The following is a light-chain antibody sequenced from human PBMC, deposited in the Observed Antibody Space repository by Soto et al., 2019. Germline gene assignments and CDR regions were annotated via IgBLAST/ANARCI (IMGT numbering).Light chain of an antibody. V-gene: IGLV2-8*01. Sequence: QSALTQPPSASGSPGQSVTISCTGSSTDVGAYYYVSWYQQHPGNAPKLIIYEVSKRPSGVPDRFSGSKSGNTASLTVSGLQAEDEADYYCSSEADSNIYVFGTGTKVTVL. CDR3: SSEADSNIYV. CDR2: EVS. J-gene: IGLJ1*01. CDR1: STDVGAYYY.